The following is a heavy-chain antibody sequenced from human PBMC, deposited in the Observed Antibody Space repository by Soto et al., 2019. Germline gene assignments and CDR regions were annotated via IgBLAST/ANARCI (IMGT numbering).Heavy chain of an antibody. J-gene: IGHJ5*02. D-gene: IGHD3-3*01. CDR3: AKDRPNSFGPEWSYYLQGGDH. CDR1: GFNFNTCS. CDR2: ITSNGDKT. V-gene: IGHV3-23*01. Sequence: DVQLSESGGDLVQPGGSLRLSCAASGFNFNTCSMSWFRQAPGRGLEWISSITSNGDKTFYSDSVKGRFTIFRDNSKNTLYLQMNSLRVDDAAKYYCAKDRPNSFGPEWSYYLQGGDHWGPGTQVTVSS.